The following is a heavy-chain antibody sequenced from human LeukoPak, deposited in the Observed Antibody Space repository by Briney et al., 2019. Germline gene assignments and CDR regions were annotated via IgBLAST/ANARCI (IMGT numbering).Heavy chain of an antibody. J-gene: IGHJ4*02. CDR2: LSSSSSVI. D-gene: IGHD3-16*01. V-gene: IGHV3-48*01. Sequence: GGSLRLSCAASGFTFSTYAMDWVRQAPGKGLEWVSYLSSSSSVIYHADSVKGRFTISRDNAKNSLYLQMNSLRAEDTAVYYCTTSYSYVDLDYWGQGTLVTVSS. CDR3: TTSYSYVDLDY. CDR1: GFTFSTYA.